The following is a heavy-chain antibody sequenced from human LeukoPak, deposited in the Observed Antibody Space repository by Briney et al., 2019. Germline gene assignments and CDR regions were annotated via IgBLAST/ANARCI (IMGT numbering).Heavy chain of an antibody. CDR2: MNPSSGNT. V-gene: IGHV1-8*01. J-gene: IGHJ6*02. CDR1: GYTFTSYD. D-gene: IGHD3-10*02. CDR3: ARGPVEAVFGVSTED. Sequence: GASVKVSCKASGYTFTSYDINWVRQATGQGLEWMGWMNPSSGNTGYAQKFQGRVPMTRDTSISTAYMELSSLRSEDTAVYYCARGPVEAVFGVSTEDWGQGTTVTVSS.